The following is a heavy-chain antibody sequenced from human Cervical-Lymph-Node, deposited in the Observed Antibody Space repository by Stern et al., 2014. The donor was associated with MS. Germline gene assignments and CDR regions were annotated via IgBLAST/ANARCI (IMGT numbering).Heavy chain of an antibody. CDR1: GDSISSYTHY. CDR2: VYYSGAT. CDR3: AKHACTGAACPFDL. Sequence: QVQLQESGPGLVKPSETLSLTCAVSGDSISSYTHYWAWIRQPPGKGLEWIGSVYYSGATYYNPFLKSPVTISVHTSKNPFPLGLNSVTAADTAVYYCAKHACTGAACPFDLWGQGTLVTVSS. J-gene: IGHJ4*02. V-gene: IGHV4-39*01. D-gene: IGHD2-8*02.